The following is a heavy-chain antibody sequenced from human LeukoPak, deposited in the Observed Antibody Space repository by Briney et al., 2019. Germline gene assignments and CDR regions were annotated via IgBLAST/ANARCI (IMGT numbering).Heavy chain of an antibody. D-gene: IGHD6-19*01. V-gene: IGHV3-21*04. CDR1: GFTFSSYS. J-gene: IGHJ4*02. CDR2: ISSSSSYI. CDR3: AKGGYSSGWRNYFDY. Sequence: GGSLRLSCAASGFTFSSYSMNWVRQAPGKGLEWVSSISSSSSYIYYADSVKGRFTISRDNSKDTLYLQMNSLRAEDTAVYYCAKGGYSSGWRNYFDYWGQGTLVTVSS.